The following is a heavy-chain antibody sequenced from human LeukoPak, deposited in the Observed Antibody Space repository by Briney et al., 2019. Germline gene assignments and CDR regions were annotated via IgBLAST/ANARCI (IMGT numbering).Heavy chain of an antibody. CDR3: ARARSYYYDSSGYLGY. D-gene: IGHD3-22*01. CDR1: GFTFSDYY. CDR2: ISSSGSTI. Sequence: GGSLRLSCAASGFTFSDYYMSWIRQAPGKGLEWVSYISSSGSTIYYADSVKGRFTISRDNAKNSLYLQMNSLRAEDTAVYYCARARSYYYDSSGYLGYWGQGTLVTVSS. J-gene: IGHJ4*02. V-gene: IGHV3-11*01.